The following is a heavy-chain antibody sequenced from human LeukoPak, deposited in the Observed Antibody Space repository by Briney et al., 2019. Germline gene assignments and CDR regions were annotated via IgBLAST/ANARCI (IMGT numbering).Heavy chain of an antibody. J-gene: IGHJ3*02. D-gene: IGHD3-22*01. CDR2: ISHRGRT. CDR1: GGSLSDYY. V-gene: IGHV4-34*01. CDR3: AREGSSYDSSTNDAFDI. Sequence: SETLSLTCAVYGGSLSDYYWSWIRQSPGKGLEWIGEISHRGRTYYNLSLKSRVTISIDTSKNQFSLKVNSVSAADTAVYYCAREGSSYDSSTNDAFDIWGQGTMVTVSS.